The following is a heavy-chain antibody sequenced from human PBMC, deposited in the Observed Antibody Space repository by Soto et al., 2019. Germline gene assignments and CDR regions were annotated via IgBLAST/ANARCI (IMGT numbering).Heavy chain of an antibody. CDR3: AREGRRSFRFRSFFYNHDMDV. V-gene: IGHV4-59*01. CDR1: GDSISDYY. J-gene: IGHJ6*02. Sequence: SETLSLTCTVSGDSISDYYWTWIREPPGKGLEWIGYIYYSGSTNFNPSLKSRVTISLDRSKNQFSLKLSSVTAADTAVYYCAREGRRSFRFRSFFYNHDMDVWGQGTTVTVSS. D-gene: IGHD2-15*01. CDR2: IYYSGST.